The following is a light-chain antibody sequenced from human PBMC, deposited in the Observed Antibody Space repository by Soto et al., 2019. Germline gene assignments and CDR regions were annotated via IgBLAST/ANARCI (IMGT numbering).Light chain of an antibody. Sequence: DIVMTQSPLSLPVTPGEPASISCRSSQSLLHSNGYNYLDWYLQKPGQSPQLLIYLGSSRASGVPDRFSGSGSGTDFTLKISRVEAEDVGAYYCMQALQTPPTFGQGTKVDIK. CDR3: MQALQTPPT. J-gene: IGKJ2*01. CDR1: QSLLHSNGYNY. V-gene: IGKV2-28*01. CDR2: LGS.